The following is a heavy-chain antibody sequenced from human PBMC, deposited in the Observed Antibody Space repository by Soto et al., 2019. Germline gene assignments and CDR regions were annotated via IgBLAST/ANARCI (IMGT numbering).Heavy chain of an antibody. Sequence: EVQLVQSGAEVKKPGESLRISCKGSGYSFTSYWISWVRQMPGKGLEWMGRIDPSDSYTNYSPSFQGHVTISADKSISTAYLQWSSLKASDTAMYYCARRGAAAYYYYYYGMDVWGQGTTVTVSS. D-gene: IGHD6-25*01. V-gene: IGHV5-10-1*01. CDR2: IDPSDSYT. CDR1: GYSFTSYW. CDR3: ARRGAAAYYYYYYGMDV. J-gene: IGHJ6*02.